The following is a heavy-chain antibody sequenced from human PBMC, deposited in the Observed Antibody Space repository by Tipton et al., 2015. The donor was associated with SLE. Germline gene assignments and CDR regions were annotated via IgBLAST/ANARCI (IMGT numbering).Heavy chain of an antibody. CDR2: ISSSSSYI. CDR3: ATNAQQQLVWDY. J-gene: IGHJ4*02. CDR1: GFTFSSYT. D-gene: IGHD6-13*01. V-gene: IGHV3-21*01. Sequence: GSLRLSCSASGFTFSSYTMNWVRQAPGKGLEWVSSISSSSSYIYYADSVKGRFTISRDNAKNSLYLQMNSLRAEDTAVYYCATNAQQQLVWDYWGQGTLVTVSS.